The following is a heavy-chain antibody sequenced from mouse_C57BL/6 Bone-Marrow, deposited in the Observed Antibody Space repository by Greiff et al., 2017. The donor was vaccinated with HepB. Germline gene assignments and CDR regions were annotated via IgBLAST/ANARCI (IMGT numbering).Heavy chain of an antibody. J-gene: IGHJ1*03. CDR1: GFTFSSYG. V-gene: IGHV5-6*01. Sequence: EVQLVESGGDLVKPGGSLKLSCAASGFTFSSYGMSWVRQTPDKRLEWVATISSGGSYTYYPDSVKGRFTISRDTAKNTLYLQMSSLKSEDTAMYYCARQGYYYGSYWYFDVWGTGTTVTVSS. CDR3: ARQGYYYGSYWYFDV. CDR2: ISSGGSYT. D-gene: IGHD1-1*01.